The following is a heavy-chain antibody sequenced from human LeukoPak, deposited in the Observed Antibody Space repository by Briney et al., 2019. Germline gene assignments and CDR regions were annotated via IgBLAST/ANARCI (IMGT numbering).Heavy chain of an antibody. J-gene: IGHJ5*02. D-gene: IGHD5-24*01. CDR2: IYYSGST. V-gene: IGHV4-59*08. CDR1: GGSISSYY. Sequence: ASETLSLTCTVSGGSISSYYWSWIRQPPGKGLEWIGYIYYSGSTNYNPSLKSRVTISVDTSKNQFSLKLSSVTAADTAVYYCARRYRRDGYRWFDPWGQGALVTVSS. CDR3: ARRYRRDGYRWFDP.